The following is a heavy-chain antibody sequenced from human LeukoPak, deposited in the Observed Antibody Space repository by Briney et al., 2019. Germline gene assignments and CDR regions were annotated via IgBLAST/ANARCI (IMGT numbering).Heavy chain of an antibody. D-gene: IGHD6-13*01. Sequence: SETLSLTCTVSGGSISSYYWNWIRQPPGRGLEWIGYINYIRTTDYNPSLKSRVAISLDTSKNRFSLKLSSVTAADTAMYYCARSYSSSDHYYYYGMDVWGQGTTVTVSS. V-gene: IGHV4-59*08. CDR1: GGSISSYY. CDR3: ARSYSSSDHYYYYGMDV. J-gene: IGHJ6*02. CDR2: INYIRTT.